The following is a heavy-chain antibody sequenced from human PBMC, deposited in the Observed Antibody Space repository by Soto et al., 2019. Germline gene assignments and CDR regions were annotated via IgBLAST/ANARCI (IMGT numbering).Heavy chain of an antibody. CDR3: ARVEKGGYCSSTSCPDYYYGMDV. CDR1: GYIFTDYY. D-gene: IGHD2-2*01. V-gene: IGHV1-2*06. CDR2: INPNSGGT. Sequence: ASVKVSCKASGYIFTDYYMHWVRQAPGQELGWMGRINPNSGGTNYAQKLQGRVTMTTDTSTSTAYMELSSLRSDDTAVYYCARVEKGGYCSSTSCPDYYYGMDVWGQGTTVTVSS. J-gene: IGHJ6*02.